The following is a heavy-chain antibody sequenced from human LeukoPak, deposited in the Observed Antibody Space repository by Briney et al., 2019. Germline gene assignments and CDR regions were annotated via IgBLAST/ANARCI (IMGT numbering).Heavy chain of an antibody. CDR1: GGSISSYY. J-gene: IGHJ3*02. Sequence: SETLSLTCTVSGGSISSYYWSWIRQPPGKGREWIGYIYYSGSTNYNPSLKSRVTISVDTSKNQFSLKLSSVTAADTAVYYCARDLLRDDAFDIWGQGTMVTVSS. V-gene: IGHV4-59*01. D-gene: IGHD3-3*01. CDR2: IYYSGST. CDR3: ARDLLRDDAFDI.